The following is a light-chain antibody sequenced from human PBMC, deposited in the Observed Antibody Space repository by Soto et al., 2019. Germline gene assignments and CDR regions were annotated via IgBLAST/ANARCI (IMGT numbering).Light chain of an antibody. Sequence: EIVLTQSPGTLSLSPGERATLSCRASQSVSNNYLAWYQQKPGQAPRLLIYGASNRATGIPDRFSGSGSGTDLTLSISRLEPEEFAVYYCQQDGSSGTFGQGTKVEIK. J-gene: IGKJ1*01. V-gene: IGKV3-20*01. CDR3: QQDGSSGT. CDR1: QSVSNNY. CDR2: GAS.